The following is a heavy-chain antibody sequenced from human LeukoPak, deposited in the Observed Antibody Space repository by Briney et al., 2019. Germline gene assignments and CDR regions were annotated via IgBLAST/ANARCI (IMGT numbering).Heavy chain of an antibody. V-gene: IGHV4-30-4*01. CDR3: ARLPAAARYFDY. J-gene: IGHJ4*02. CDR1: GGSISSGDYY. CDR2: IYYSGST. D-gene: IGHD2-2*01. Sequence: SETLSLTCTVSGGSISSGDYYWSWIRQPPGKGLEWIGYIYYSGSTYYNPSLKSRVTISVDTSKNQFSLELSSVTAADTAVYYCARLPAAARYFDYWGQGTLVTVSS.